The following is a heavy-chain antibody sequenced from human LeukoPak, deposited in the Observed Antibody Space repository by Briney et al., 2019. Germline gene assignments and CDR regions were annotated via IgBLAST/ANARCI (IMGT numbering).Heavy chain of an antibody. CDR2: IYYSGST. Sequence: PSETLSLTCTVSGGSISSSSYYWGWIRQPPGKGLEWIGSIYYSGSTYYNPSLKSRVTISVDTSKNQFSLKLSSVTAADTAVYYCASYLRFQGWFDPWGQGTLVTVSS. J-gene: IGHJ5*02. D-gene: IGHD3-3*01. CDR3: ASYLRFQGWFDP. V-gene: IGHV4-39*01. CDR1: GGSISSSSYY.